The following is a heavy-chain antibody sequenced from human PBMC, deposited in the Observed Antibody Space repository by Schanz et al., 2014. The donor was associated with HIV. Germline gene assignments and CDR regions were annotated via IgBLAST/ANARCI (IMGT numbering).Heavy chain of an antibody. CDR2: IIPVFGTA. Sequence: QVQLVQSGAEVKKPGSSVKVSCKASGGTFSNYALNWVRQAPGQGLEWMGGIIPVFGTANYAQKFQGRVTINADQSTTTVYMYLSSLRSDDTAVYYCARSRYGDHPYYFDLWGQGTPVAVS. D-gene: IGHD2-21*02. V-gene: IGHV1-69*01. J-gene: IGHJ4*02. CDR1: GGTFSNYA. CDR3: ARSRYGDHPYYFDL.